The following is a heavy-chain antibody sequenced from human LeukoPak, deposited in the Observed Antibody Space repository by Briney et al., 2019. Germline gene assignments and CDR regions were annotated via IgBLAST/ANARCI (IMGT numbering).Heavy chain of an antibody. CDR1: GYTFTGYY. J-gene: IGHJ4*02. CDR3: ARDYASLGSGDFDY. Sequence: GASVKVSCKASGYTFTGYYMHWVRQAPGQDLEWMGWINPDSGGTNYAQKFQGRVTMTRDTSISTAYMELSRLRSDDTAIYYCARDYASLGSGDFDYWGQGTLVTVSS. D-gene: IGHD3-10*01. V-gene: IGHV1-2*02. CDR2: INPDSGGT.